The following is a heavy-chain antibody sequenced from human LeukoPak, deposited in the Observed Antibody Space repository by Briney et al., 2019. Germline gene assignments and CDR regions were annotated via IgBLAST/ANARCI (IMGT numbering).Heavy chain of an antibody. J-gene: IGHJ4*02. CDR3: AREEQWLVIDY. V-gene: IGHV3-66*02. Sequence: PGGSLRPSCAASGFTVSSNYMSWVRQAPGKGLEWVSVIYSGGSTYYADSVKGRFTISRDNSKNTLYLQMNSLRAEDTAVYYCAREEQWLVIDYWGQGTLVTVSS. CDR1: GFTVSSNY. CDR2: IYSGGST. D-gene: IGHD6-19*01.